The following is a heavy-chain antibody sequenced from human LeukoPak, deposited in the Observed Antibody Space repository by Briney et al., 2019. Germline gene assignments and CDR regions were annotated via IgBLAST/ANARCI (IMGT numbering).Heavy chain of an antibody. J-gene: IGHJ4*02. Sequence: GGSLRLSCAASGCTFSTYAVTWVRQGPGKGLEWVSAIRPDGDRTYYANSVRGRFTISRDNSKDTVYLQMNGLRVEDTAVYYCAREQRGTRGWYPVDYWGQGTLVTVSS. V-gene: IGHV3-23*01. D-gene: IGHD6-19*01. CDR1: GCTFSTYA. CDR3: AREQRGTRGWYPVDY. CDR2: IRPDGDRT.